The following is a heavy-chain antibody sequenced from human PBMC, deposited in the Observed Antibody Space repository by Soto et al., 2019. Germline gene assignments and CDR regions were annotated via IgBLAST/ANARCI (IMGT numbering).Heavy chain of an antibody. CDR2: IVVGSGNT. J-gene: IGHJ5*02. V-gene: IGHV1-58*01. CDR1: GFTFTSSA. Sequence: GASVKVSCKASGFTFTSSAVQWVRQARGQRLEWIGWIVVGSGNTNYAQKFQERVTITRDMSTSTAYMELSSRRSEDTAVYYCAAGIYCSSTSCYSLHGFDPWGQGTLVTVSS. D-gene: IGHD2-2*01. CDR3: AAGIYCSSTSCYSLHGFDP.